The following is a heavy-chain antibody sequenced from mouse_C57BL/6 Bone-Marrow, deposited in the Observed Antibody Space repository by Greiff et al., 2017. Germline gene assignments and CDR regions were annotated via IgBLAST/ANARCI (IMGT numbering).Heavy chain of an antibody. Sequence: QVQLQQSGAELVKPGASVKMSCKASGYTFTSYWITWVKQRPGQGLEWIGDIYPGSGSTNYNEKFKSKATLTVDTSSSTAYMQLSSLTSEDSAVYYCARSRRYYDYDYYYAMDYWGQGTSVTVSS. CDR2: IYPGSGST. J-gene: IGHJ4*01. CDR3: ARSRRYYDYDYYYAMDY. CDR1: GYTFTSYW. V-gene: IGHV1-55*01. D-gene: IGHD2-4*01.